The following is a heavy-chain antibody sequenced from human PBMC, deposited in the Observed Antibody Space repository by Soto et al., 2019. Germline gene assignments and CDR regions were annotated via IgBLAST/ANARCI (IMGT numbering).Heavy chain of an antibody. CDR2: MNPNSGNT. V-gene: IGHV1-8*01. J-gene: IGHJ6*03. D-gene: IGHD6-13*01. Sequence: VSVKVSCKASGYTFTSYDSSWVRQATGQGLEWMGWMNPNSGNTGYAQKFQGRVTMTRNTSISTAYMELSSLRSEDTAVYYCARYGAAAGNYYYYYMDVWGKGTTVTVSS. CDR3: ARYGAAAGNYYYYYMDV. CDR1: GYTFTSYD.